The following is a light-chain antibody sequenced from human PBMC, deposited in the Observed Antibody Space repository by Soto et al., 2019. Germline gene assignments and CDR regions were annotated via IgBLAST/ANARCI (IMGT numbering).Light chain of an antibody. CDR2: LESSGSY. CDR3: ETWDSNTWV. CDR1: SGHSTYI. J-gene: IGLJ3*02. V-gene: IGLV4-60*02. Sequence: QSVLTQSSSASASPGSSVKLTCTLSSGHSTYIIAWHQQQPGKAPRYLMKLESSGSYNKGSGVPDRFSGSSSGADRYLTSSTRQFDDDADYYCETWDSNTWVFAGGTKLTVL.